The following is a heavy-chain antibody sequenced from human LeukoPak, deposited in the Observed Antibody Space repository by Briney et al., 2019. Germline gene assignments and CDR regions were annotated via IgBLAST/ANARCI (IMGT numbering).Heavy chain of an antibody. CDR1: GGSISTYY. Sequence: SETLSLTCSVSGGSISTYYWSWIRQPPGKGLEWIGYIYNSGSTNYNPSLRSRVTISVDTSNNQFSPRLSSVTAADTAVFYCARGGRYYDSRGYHREYYFDFWGQGTLVTVSS. J-gene: IGHJ4*02. CDR3: ARGGRYYDSRGYHREYYFDF. V-gene: IGHV4-59*01. D-gene: IGHD3-22*01. CDR2: IYNSGST.